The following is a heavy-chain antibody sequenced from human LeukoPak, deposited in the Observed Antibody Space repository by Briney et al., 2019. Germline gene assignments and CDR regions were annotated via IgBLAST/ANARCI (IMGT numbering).Heavy chain of an antibody. CDR1: GFTFSSYW. D-gene: IGHD3-3*01. J-gene: IGHJ6*03. V-gene: IGHV3-7*01. CDR3: ARNEYYDFWSGPNYYYMDV. Sequence: PGGSLRLSCAASGFTFSSYWMSWVRQAPGKGLEWVANIKQDGSEKYYVDSVKGRFTISRDNAKNSLYLQMNSLRAEDTAVYYCARNEYYDFWSGPNYYYMDVWGKGTTVTVSS. CDR2: IKQDGSEK.